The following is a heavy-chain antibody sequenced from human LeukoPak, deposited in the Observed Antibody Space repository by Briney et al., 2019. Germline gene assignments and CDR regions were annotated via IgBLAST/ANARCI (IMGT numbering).Heavy chain of an antibody. D-gene: IGHD2-2*01. CDR2: IKQDGSDK. Sequence: PGGSLRLSCAASGFTFSSYWMTWVRQAPGKGLEWVANIKQDGSDKSYVDSVKGRFTISRDNTKNSLYLQMNSLRAEDTAVYYCARDPPALDYWGQGTVVTVSS. V-gene: IGHV3-7*01. J-gene: IGHJ4*02. CDR3: ARDPPALDY. CDR1: GFTFSSYW.